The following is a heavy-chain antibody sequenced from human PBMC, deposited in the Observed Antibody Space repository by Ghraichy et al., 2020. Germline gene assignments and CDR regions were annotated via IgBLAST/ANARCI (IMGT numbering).Heavy chain of an antibody. D-gene: IGHD2-15*01. CDR3: ARDYKGYCSGGSCYSVGWFDP. CDR1: GFTFSSYG. CDR2: IWYDGNNK. J-gene: IGHJ5*02. Sequence: GGSLRLSCAASGFTFSSYGMHWVRQAPGKGLEWVAVIWYDGNNKNHADSVKGRFTISRDNSKNTLYLHMNSLRAEDTAVYYCARDYKGYCSGGSCYSVGWFDPWGQGTLVTVSS. V-gene: IGHV3-33*01.